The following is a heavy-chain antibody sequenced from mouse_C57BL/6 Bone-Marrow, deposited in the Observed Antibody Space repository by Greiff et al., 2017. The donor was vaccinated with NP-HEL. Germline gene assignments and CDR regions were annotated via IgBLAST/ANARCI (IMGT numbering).Heavy chain of an antibody. CDR3: TRGDWAWFAD. CDR1: GFTFSSYA. J-gene: IGHJ3*01. CDR2: ISSGGDYI. Sequence: EVHLVESGEGLVKPGGSLKLSCAASGFTFSSYAMSWVRQTPEKRLEWVAYISSGGDYIYYADTVKGRFTISRDNARNTLYLQMSSLKSEDTAMYYCTRGDWAWFADWGQGTLVTVSA. V-gene: IGHV5-9-1*02.